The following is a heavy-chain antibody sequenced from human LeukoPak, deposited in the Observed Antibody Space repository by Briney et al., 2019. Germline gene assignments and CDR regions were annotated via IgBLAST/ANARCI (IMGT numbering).Heavy chain of an antibody. D-gene: IGHD3-9*01. J-gene: IGHJ4*02. CDR3: ARDQAATNTQVRFCLD. Sequence: GASVTVSCKASGYTFTSYGISWVRQAPGQGLEWMGWISAYNGNTNFAQKLQGRVTITTDTSTSTAYMDLRSLRSDDTAVYYCARDQAATNTQVRFCLDWGQGTLVTVSS. CDR2: ISAYNGNT. V-gene: IGHV1-18*01. CDR1: GYTFTSYG.